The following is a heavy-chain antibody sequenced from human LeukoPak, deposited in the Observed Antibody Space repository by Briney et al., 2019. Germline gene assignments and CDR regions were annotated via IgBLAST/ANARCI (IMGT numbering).Heavy chain of an antibody. CDR3: ARRGSYGGFDY. J-gene: IGHJ4*02. D-gene: IGHD1-26*01. Sequence: GGSLRLSCAASGCTFSSYDMHWVRQATGKGLEWVSAIGTAGDTYYPGSVKGRFTISRENAKNSLYLQMNSLRAGDTAVYYCARRGSYGGFDYWGQGTLVTVSS. CDR2: IGTAGDT. CDR1: GCTFSSYD. V-gene: IGHV3-13*01.